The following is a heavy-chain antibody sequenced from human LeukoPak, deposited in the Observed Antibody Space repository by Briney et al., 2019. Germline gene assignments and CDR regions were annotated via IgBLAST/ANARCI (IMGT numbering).Heavy chain of an antibody. CDR1: GGSISSYY. D-gene: IGHD3-22*01. Sequence: ASETLSLTCTVSGGSISSYYWSWIRQPPGKGLEWIGYIYYSGSTNYNPSLKSRVTISVDTSKNQFSLKLSSVTAADTAVYYCARTIVPYYDSSGYYLFDYWGQGTLVTVSS. V-gene: IGHV4-59*01. CDR2: IYYSGST. J-gene: IGHJ4*02. CDR3: ARTIVPYYDSSGYYLFDY.